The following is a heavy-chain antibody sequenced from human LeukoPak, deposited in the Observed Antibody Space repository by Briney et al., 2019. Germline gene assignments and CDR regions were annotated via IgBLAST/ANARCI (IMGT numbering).Heavy chain of an antibody. CDR1: GFTFDDYA. CDR3: AKGGIVVVPAGTFEY. V-gene: IGHV3-43*02. CDR2: ISGDGGST. D-gene: IGHD2-2*01. J-gene: IGHJ4*02. Sequence: PGGSLRLSCAASGFTFDDYAMHWVRQVPGKGLEWVPLISGDGGSTYYADSVKGRFTISRDNSKNSLYLQMNSLRTEDTAFYYCAKGGIVVVPAGTFEYWGQGTLVTVSS.